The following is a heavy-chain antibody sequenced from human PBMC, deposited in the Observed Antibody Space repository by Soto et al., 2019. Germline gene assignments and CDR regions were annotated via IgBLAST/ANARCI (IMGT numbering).Heavy chain of an antibody. Sequence: QVQLVQSGAELKKPGASVKVSCKPSGYTLTSHGIIWVRQAPGQGLEWMGWISTYNGNTKYAQKFQERVTMTADTSTNTAHMELRSLRSDDTAMYYCARGYYDSSGPFDYWGQGTLVTVSS. J-gene: IGHJ4*02. CDR3: ARGYYDSSGPFDY. CDR2: ISTYNGNT. D-gene: IGHD3-22*01. V-gene: IGHV1-18*01. CDR1: GYTLTSHG.